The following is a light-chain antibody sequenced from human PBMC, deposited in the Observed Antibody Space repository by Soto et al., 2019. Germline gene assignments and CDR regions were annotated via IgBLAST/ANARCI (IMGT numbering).Light chain of an antibody. V-gene: IGKV3-15*01. J-gene: IGKJ5*01. CDR1: QSVSSN. Sequence: EIVMTQSPATLSVSPGERATLSCRASQSVSSNLAWYQQKPGQAPRLLIYGASTRATDIPARFSGSGSGTEFTLTISSLQSEDFAVYYCQQYNSWPITFGQGTRLEIK. CDR3: QQYNSWPIT. CDR2: GAS.